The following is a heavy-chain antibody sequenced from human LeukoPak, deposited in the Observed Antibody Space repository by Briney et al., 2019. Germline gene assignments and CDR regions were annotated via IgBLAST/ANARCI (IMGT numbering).Heavy chain of an antibody. CDR2: INPSGGST. Sequence: ASVKVSCKASGYTFTSYYMHWVRQAPGQGLEWMGIINPSGGSTSYAQKFQGRVTMTTDTSTSTAYMELRSLRSDDTAVYYCARDLVPNGYCSGGSCPAAFDIWGQGTMVTVSS. V-gene: IGHV1-46*01. CDR3: ARDLVPNGYCSGGSCPAAFDI. CDR1: GYTFTSYY. D-gene: IGHD2-15*01. J-gene: IGHJ3*02.